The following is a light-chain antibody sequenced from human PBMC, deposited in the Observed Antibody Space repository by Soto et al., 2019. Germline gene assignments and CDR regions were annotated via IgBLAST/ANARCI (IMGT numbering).Light chain of an antibody. V-gene: IGLV2-14*03. Sequence: QSVLTQPASVSGSPGQSLTISCTGTISAVGGYNYVSWYQQHPGKAPKLMIYDVSNRPSGISNRFSGSKSGNTASLTISGLQAEDEADYYCSSYTTSSAPHVVFGGGTTLTVL. CDR2: DVS. CDR3: SSYTTSSAPHVV. J-gene: IGLJ2*01. CDR1: ISAVGGYNY.